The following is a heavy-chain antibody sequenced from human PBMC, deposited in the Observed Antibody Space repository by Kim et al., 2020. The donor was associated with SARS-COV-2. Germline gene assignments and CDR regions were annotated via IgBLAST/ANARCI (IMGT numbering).Heavy chain of an antibody. CDR3: ARGYCSGGSCYSGWFDP. CDR1: GFTFSSYR. D-gene: IGHD2-15*01. J-gene: IGHJ5*02. CDR2: ISSSSSTI. Sequence: GGSLRLSCAASGFTFSSYRMNWVRQAPGKRLEWVSYISSSSSTIYYADSVKGRFTISRDNAKNSLYLQMNSLRDEDTAVYYCARGYCSGGSCYSGWFDPWGQGTLVTVSS. V-gene: IGHV3-48*02.